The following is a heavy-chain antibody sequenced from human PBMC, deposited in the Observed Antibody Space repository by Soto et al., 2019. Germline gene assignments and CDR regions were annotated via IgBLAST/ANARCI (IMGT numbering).Heavy chain of an antibody. J-gene: IGHJ4*02. CDR2: ISYDGSNK. CDR1: GFTFSSYA. CDR3: ARESRGSLDY. V-gene: IGHV3-30-3*01. Sequence: QVQLVESGGGVVQPGRSLRLSCAASGFTFSSYAMHWVRQAPGKGLEWVAVISYDGSNKYYADSVKGRFTISRDNSKNLLYLQMNSLRAEDTAVYYCARESRGSLDYWGQGTLVTVSS.